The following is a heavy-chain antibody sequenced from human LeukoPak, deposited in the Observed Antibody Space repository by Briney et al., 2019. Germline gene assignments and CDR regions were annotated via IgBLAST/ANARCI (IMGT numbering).Heavy chain of an antibody. D-gene: IGHD1-26*01. CDR1: GESFSDFY. Sequence: SETLSLTCAVSGESFSDFYWNWIRQPPGKGLEWIGEINHSGITKYNPSLKSRLTMSVDTSGSQFSLKLTSVTTADTAVYYCALFSRGSDYWGQGTLITVSS. J-gene: IGHJ4*02. V-gene: IGHV4-34*01. CDR2: INHSGIT. CDR3: ALFSRGSDY.